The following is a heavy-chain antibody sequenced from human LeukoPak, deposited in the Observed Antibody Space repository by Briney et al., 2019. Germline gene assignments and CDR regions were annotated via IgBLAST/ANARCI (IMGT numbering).Heavy chain of an antibody. CDR3: ARARPRYSSSWYGRGNWFDP. Sequence: SETLSLTCAVYGGSFSGYYWSWIRQPPGKGLEWIGEINHSGSTNYNPSLKSRVTISVDTSKNQFSLKLSSVAAADTAVYYCARARPRYSSSWYGRGNWFDPWGQGTLVTVSS. CDR2: INHSGST. CDR1: GGSFSGYY. D-gene: IGHD6-13*01. V-gene: IGHV4-34*01. J-gene: IGHJ5*02.